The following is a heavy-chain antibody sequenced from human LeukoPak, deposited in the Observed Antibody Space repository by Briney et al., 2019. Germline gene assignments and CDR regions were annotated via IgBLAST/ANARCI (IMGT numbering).Heavy chain of an antibody. V-gene: IGHV3-7*01. J-gene: IGHJ3*02. CDR3: ARVRVVATIEDAFDI. Sequence: PGGSLRLSCAASGFTFSSYWMSWVRQAPGKGLEWVANIKQDGSEKYYVDSVKGRFTISRDNAKNSLYLQMNSLRAEDTAVYYCARVRVVATIEDAFDIWGQGTMVTVSS. CDR1: GFTFSSYW. CDR2: IKQDGSEK. D-gene: IGHD5-12*01.